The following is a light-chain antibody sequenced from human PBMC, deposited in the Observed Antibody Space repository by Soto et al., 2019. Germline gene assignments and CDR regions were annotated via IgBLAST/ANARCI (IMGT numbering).Light chain of an antibody. CDR1: SSDVGAYNY. V-gene: IGLV2-14*03. J-gene: IGLJ1*01. CDR3: SSFTRSNSYV. Sequence: QSVLTQPASVSGSPGQSITISCTGTSSDVGAYNYVSWYQQHPGNVPKLMIYDVSDRPSGVSNRFSGSKSGNTASLTISGLQAEDEADYYCSSFTRSNSYVFGTGTKLTVL. CDR2: DVS.